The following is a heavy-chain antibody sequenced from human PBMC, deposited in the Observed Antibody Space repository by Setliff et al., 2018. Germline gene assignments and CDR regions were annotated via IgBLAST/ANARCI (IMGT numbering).Heavy chain of an antibody. D-gene: IGHD3-10*01. CDR3: VRLVRYCSKTACQRISGEEV. CDR1: GYTLSNSI. V-gene: IGHV1-18*01. Sequence: ASVKVSCKASGYTLSNSILSWVRQAPGQGLEWMGWISAYNGKTYFAQKFQDRITLTTDTSTNTGYLEPRGLRSDDTAVYYCVRLVRYCSKTACQRISGEEVWGQGTLVTVSS. CDR2: ISAYNGKT. J-gene: IGHJ4*02.